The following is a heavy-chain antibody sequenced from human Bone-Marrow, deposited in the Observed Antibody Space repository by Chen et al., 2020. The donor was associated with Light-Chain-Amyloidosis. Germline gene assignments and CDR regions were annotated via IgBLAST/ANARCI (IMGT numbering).Heavy chain of an antibody. Sequence: EVQLAQSGPAVTTTGATVKISCKVSGYTFTDSYFHWVQQAPGQGLEWVGFVDPEDGKTVYAEKFQGIVTITAETSTATVYMQLSSLRSADTAVYYCATEFGITGLGAAYWGQGTLVTVSS. CDR1: GYTFTDSY. J-gene: IGHJ4*02. CDR3: ATEFGITGLGAAY. V-gene: IGHV1-69-2*01. CDR2: VDPEDGKT. D-gene: IGHD1-20*01.